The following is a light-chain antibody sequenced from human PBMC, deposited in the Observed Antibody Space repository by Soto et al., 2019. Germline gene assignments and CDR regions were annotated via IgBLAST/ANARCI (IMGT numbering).Light chain of an antibody. V-gene: IGKV1-5*03. Sequence: DIQMTQSPSTLSASVGDRVTITCRASQTISSWLAWYQQKPGKAPKLLIYKASSLESGVPSRFSGSGSGAEFTLTISSLQPDDFATYYCQNYNSYPVTFGQGTKV. CDR2: KAS. CDR3: QNYNSYPVT. CDR1: QTISSW. J-gene: IGKJ1*01.